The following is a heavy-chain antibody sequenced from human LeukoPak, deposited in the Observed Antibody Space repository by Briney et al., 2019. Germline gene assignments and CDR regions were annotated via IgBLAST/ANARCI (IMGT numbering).Heavy chain of an antibody. CDR3: ARMGNSVRYFDWLLVDY. D-gene: IGHD3-9*01. V-gene: IGHV4-59*01. Sequence: SETLSLTCTVSGGSISSYYWSWIRQPPGKGLEWIGYIYYSGSTNYNPSLKSRVTISVDTSKNQFSLKLSSATAADTAVYYCARMGNSVRYFDWLLVDYWGQGTLVTVSS. CDR1: GGSISSYY. CDR2: IYYSGST. J-gene: IGHJ4*02.